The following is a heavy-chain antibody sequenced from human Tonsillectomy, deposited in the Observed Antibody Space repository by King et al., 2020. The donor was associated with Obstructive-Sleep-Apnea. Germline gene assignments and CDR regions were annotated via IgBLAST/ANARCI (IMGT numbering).Heavy chain of an antibody. Sequence: QLQESGPGLVKPSEILSLTCTVSGGSIRSSNYYWGWIRQPPGKGLEWIGSIYYSGSTHYNPSLKSRVTISLDTSQNQFSLKLSSVTAADTAVYYCARDYDFWSGYYTNWFDPWGQGTLVTVSS. CDR2: IYYSGST. J-gene: IGHJ5*02. V-gene: IGHV4-39*07. CDR1: GGSIRSSNYY. D-gene: IGHD3-3*01. CDR3: ARDYDFWSGYYTNWFDP.